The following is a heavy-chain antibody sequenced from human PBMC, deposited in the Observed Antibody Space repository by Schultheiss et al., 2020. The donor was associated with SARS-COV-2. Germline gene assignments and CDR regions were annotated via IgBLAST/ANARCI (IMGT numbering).Heavy chain of an antibody. V-gene: IGHV3-30*03. J-gene: IGHJ4*02. CDR3: ARDGDYYDSSGYSEVLDY. CDR1: GFTFSSYS. D-gene: IGHD3-22*01. CDR2: ISYDGSNK. Sequence: GESLKISCAASGFTFSSYSMNWVRQAPGKGLEWVAVISYDGSNKYYADSVKGRFTISRDNAKNSLYLQMNSLRAEDTAVYYCARDGDYYDSSGYSEVLDYWGQGTLVTVSS.